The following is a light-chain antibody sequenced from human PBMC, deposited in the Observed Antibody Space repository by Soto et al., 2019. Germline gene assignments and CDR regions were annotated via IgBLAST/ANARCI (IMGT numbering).Light chain of an antibody. CDR3: QSYDGSLSAVV. CDR1: SSNIGAGFD. J-gene: IGLJ2*01. V-gene: IGLV1-40*01. Sequence: QSVLTQPPSVSEAPGQRVTISCTGSSSNIGAGFDVHWYQQLPGTAPKLLIYSNINRPSGVPDRFSGSKSGTSASLAITGLQAEDEADYYCQSYDGSLSAVVFGGGTKLTVL. CDR2: SNI.